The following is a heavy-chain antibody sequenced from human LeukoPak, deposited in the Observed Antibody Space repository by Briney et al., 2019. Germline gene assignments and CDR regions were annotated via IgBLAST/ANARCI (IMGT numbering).Heavy chain of an antibody. CDR2: IYHRGST. CDR1: GGSISSYY. J-gene: IGHJ4*02. CDR3: ARGAEYYAIWRGYAGYSDY. D-gene: IGHD3-3*01. V-gene: IGHV4-38-2*02. Sequence: SETPSLTCTVSGGSISSYYWGWIRQPPGKGLEWVGSIYHRGSTYHNPSLRSRVSISLDRSKKKFSLKLTSVTAADTAVYFCARGAEYYAIWRGYAGYSDYWGQGISVTVSS.